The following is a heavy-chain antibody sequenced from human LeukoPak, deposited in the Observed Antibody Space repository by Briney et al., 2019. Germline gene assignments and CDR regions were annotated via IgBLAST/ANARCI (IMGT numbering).Heavy chain of an antibody. CDR2: INPSGGST. J-gene: IGHJ4*02. CDR3: ARDHPNYGSGSSTFDY. D-gene: IGHD3-10*01. Sequence: ASVKVSCKASGYTFTSYYMHWVRQAPGQGLEWMGIINPSGGSTSYAQKFQGRVTMTRDTSMSTVYMELSSLRSEDTAVYYCARDHPNYGSGSSTFDYWGQGTLVTVS. V-gene: IGHV1-46*01. CDR1: GYTFTSYY.